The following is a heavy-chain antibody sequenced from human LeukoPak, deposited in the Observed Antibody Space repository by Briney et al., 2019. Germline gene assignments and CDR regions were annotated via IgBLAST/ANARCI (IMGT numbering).Heavy chain of an antibody. CDR2: FDPEDGET. CDR3: AAGGGVVGAMWVGQFDY. D-gene: IGHD1-26*01. Sequence: ASVKVSCKVSGYTLTELSMHWVRQAPGKGLEWMGGFDPEDGETIYAQKFQGRVTMTEDTSTDTAYMVLSSLRSEDTAVYYCAAGGGVVGAMWVGQFDYWGQGTLVTVSS. J-gene: IGHJ4*02. V-gene: IGHV1-24*01. CDR1: GYTLTELS.